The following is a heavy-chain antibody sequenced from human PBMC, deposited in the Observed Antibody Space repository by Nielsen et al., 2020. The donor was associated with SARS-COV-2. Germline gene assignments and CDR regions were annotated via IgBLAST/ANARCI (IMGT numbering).Heavy chain of an antibody. Sequence: GGSLRLSSEASGFIFTYYSLNWVRQAPEKGLEWVSYIGYNSGQEYYADSVKGRFTISRDNTKNSLFLHMSSLRAEDTALYYCARDGAHSSRWHQLIDFWGQGSLVTVSS. V-gene: IGHV3-21*05. J-gene: IGHJ4*02. CDR1: GFIFTYYS. D-gene: IGHD6-13*01. CDR2: IGYNSGQE. CDR3: ARDGAHSSRWHQLIDF.